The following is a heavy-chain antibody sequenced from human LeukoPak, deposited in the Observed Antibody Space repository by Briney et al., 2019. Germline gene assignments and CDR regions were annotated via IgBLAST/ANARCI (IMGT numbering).Heavy chain of an antibody. CDR2: INPSGGTT. D-gene: IGHD2-2*01. V-gene: IGHV1-46*01. Sequence: ASVKVSCTASGYTFTTYYMHWVRQAPGQGLEWMAMINPSGGTTTYAQKFQGRLTMTRDTSTSTVYMELSSLRSEDTAVYFCASSCSSTSCYGRSDYWGQGTLVTVSS. CDR1: GYTFTTYY. CDR3: ASSCSSTSCYGRSDY. J-gene: IGHJ4*02.